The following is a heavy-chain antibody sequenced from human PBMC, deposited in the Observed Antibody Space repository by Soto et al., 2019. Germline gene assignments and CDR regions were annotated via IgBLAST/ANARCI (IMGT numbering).Heavy chain of an antibody. CDR2: IYYSGST. D-gene: IGHD2-21*01. J-gene: IGHJ3*02. CDR3: ARIRVMAGAFDI. CDR1: GGSISSGGYY. V-gene: IGHV4-31*03. Sequence: PSETLSLTCTVSGGSISSGGYYWSWIRQHPGKGLEWIGYIYYSGSTYYNPSLKSRVTISVDTSKNQFSLKLSSVTAADTAVYYCARIRVMAGAFDIWGQGTMVT.